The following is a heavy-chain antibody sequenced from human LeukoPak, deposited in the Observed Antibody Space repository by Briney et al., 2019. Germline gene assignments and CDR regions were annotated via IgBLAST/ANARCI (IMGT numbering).Heavy chain of an antibody. Sequence: SETLSLTCSVSGGSISSYYWTWIRQPPGKGLEWIGYIYYTGSTNYNPSLKSRVTISVDTSKNQFSLKLSSVTAADTAVYYCASPTLYGIAESYYYGMDVWGQGTTVTVSS. J-gene: IGHJ6*02. D-gene: IGHD6-13*01. CDR3: ASPTLYGIAESYYYGMDV. V-gene: IGHV4-59*08. CDR2: IYYTGST. CDR1: GGSISSYY.